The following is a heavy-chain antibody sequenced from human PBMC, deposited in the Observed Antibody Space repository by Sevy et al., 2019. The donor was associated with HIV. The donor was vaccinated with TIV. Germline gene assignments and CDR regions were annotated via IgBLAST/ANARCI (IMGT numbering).Heavy chain of an antibody. J-gene: IGHJ4*02. CDR1: GFTFSNYG. D-gene: IGHD6-13*01. V-gene: IGHV3-30*18. Sequence: GGSLRLSCAASGFTFSNYGMHWVRQAPGKGLDWVAILSKDGSGRKFADSVKGRFTISRDNSKNTLYLQMNSLRAEDTALYYCVKSVATAGYHFDYWGLGTLVTVSS. CDR3: VKSVATAGYHFDY. CDR2: LSKDGSGR.